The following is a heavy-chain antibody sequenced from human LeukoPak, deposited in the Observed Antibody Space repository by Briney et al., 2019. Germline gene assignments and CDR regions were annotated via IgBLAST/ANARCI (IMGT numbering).Heavy chain of an antibody. Sequence: GGSLRLSCAASGFTFSSYGMHWVRQAPGKGLEWVAVISYDGSNKYFADSVKGRFTISRDNPKNTLYLQMNSLRAEDTAVYFCAKSTTVTTQQRGYFDYWGQGTLVTVSS. CDR1: GFTFSSYG. J-gene: IGHJ4*02. V-gene: IGHV3-30*18. D-gene: IGHD4-11*01. CDR2: ISYDGSNK. CDR3: AKSTTVTTQQRGYFDY.